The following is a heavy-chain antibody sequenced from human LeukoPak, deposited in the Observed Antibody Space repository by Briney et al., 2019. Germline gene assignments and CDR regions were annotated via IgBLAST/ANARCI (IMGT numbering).Heavy chain of an antibody. J-gene: IGHJ4*02. D-gene: IGHD3-22*01. V-gene: IGHV3-53*01. CDR2: IYSDGTT. CDR3: ATYGTSGYFFAY. Sequence: GGSLRLSCAASGFIVSSNFMSWVRQAPGKGLEWVSLIYSDGTTYYADSVKGRFTISRDNSKNTLFLQMNNLGAEDTAEYYCATYGTSGYFFAYWGQGTLVTVSS. CDR1: GFIVSSNF.